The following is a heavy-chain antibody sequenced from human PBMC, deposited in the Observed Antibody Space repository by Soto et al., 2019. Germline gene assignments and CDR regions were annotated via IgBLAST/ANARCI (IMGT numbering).Heavy chain of an antibody. D-gene: IGHD3-3*02. CDR2: IMPVFPTP. CDR1: GGTFRTSA. J-gene: IGHJ6*01. Sequence: QVQLVQSGAEVKKPGSSVKVSCKTSGGTFRTSAISWVRQAPGQGLEWMGGIMPVFPTPDYAKKFQGRVTITADESTSTAYMELSSLRSEDTAVYYCARDKDRQQLGGNYYYIMDVWGQGTTVTVSS. CDR3: ARDKDRQQLGGNYYYIMDV. V-gene: IGHV1-69*12.